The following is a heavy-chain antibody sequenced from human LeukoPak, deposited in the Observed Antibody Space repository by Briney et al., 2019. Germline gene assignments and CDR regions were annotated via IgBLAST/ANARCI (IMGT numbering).Heavy chain of an antibody. CDR3: ARTYYDRLSGYYVDRYDY. CDR1: GGSISSRNYY. CDR2: IYYSGST. D-gene: IGHD3-3*01. V-gene: IGHV4-39*07. Sequence: SETLSLTCTVSGGSISSRNYYWAWIRQPPGKGLEWIGSIYYSGSTYYKSSLKSRVTLSVDTSQNQFSLNLGSVTAADTAVYYCARTYYDRLSGYYVDRYDYWGQGTLATVSS. J-gene: IGHJ4*02.